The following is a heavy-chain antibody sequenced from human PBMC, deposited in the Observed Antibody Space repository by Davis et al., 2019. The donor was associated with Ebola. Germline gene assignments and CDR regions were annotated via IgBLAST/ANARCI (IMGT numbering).Heavy chain of an antibody. CDR2: IYHSGST. J-gene: IGHJ5*02. CDR3: ARRGTSSWYAGWFDP. V-gene: IGHV4-38-2*01. D-gene: IGHD6-13*01. CDR1: GYSINRGFT. Sequence: MPSETLSLTCAVSGYSINRGFTWGWIRQLPGKGLEWIGSIYHSGSTNYSPSLKSRVTISVDTSKNQFSLKLSSVTAADTAMYYCARRGTSSWYAGWFDPWGQGTLVTVSS.